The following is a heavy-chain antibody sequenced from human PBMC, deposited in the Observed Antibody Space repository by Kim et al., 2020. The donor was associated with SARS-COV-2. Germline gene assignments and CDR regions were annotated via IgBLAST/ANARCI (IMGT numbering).Heavy chain of an antibody. CDR3: ARGPLKRYGMDA. CDR2: IGGDGEKT. Sequence: GGSLRLSCAAAGFTFSTYAMSWVRQAPGRGLEWVSIIGGDGEKTYYADSVKGRFTISRDNSRNTVSLQMSGLRVEDTAVYYCARGPLKRYGMDALGQGTT. V-gene: IGHV3-23*01. J-gene: IGHJ6*02. CDR1: GFTFSTYA.